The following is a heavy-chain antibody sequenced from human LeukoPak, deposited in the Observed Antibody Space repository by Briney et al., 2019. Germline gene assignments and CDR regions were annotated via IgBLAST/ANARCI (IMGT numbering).Heavy chain of an antibody. J-gene: IGHJ4*02. CDR1: GFTFSSYA. CDR3: AKASQYCSSTSCYLYFDY. V-gene: IGHV3-23*01. D-gene: IGHD2-2*01. CDR2: ISGSGGST. Sequence: GGSLTLSCAASGFTFSSYAMSWVRQAPGKGLEWVSAISGSGGSTYYADSVKGRFTISRDNSKNTLYLQMNSLRAEDTAVYYCAKASQYCSSTSCYLYFDYWGQGTLVTVSS.